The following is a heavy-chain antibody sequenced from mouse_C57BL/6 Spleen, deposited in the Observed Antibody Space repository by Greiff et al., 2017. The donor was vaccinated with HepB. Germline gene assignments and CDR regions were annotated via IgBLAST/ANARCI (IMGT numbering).Heavy chain of an antibody. CDR2: IDPSDSYT. V-gene: IGHV1-69*01. CDR3: ARERGAY. Sequence: VQLQQPGAELVMPGASVKLSCKASGYTFTSYWMHWVKQRPGQGLEWIGEIDPSDSYTNYNQKFKGKSTLTVDKSSSTAYMQLSSLTSEDSAVYYCARERGAYWGQRTLVTISA. J-gene: IGHJ3*01. CDR1: GYTFTSYW.